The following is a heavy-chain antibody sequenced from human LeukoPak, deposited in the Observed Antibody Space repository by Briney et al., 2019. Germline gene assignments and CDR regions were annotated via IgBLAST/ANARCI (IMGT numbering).Heavy chain of an antibody. CDR2: INHSGST. D-gene: IGHD3-10*01. V-gene: IGHV4-34*01. Sequence: PSETLSLTCAVYGGSFSDYYWSWIRQSPGKGLEWIGEINHSGSTNYNPSLKSRVTISVDTSKNQFSLKLSSVTAADTAVYYCARSPLWPENYWGQGTMVTVSS. CDR1: GGSFSDYY. CDR3: ARSPLWPENY. J-gene: IGHJ3*01.